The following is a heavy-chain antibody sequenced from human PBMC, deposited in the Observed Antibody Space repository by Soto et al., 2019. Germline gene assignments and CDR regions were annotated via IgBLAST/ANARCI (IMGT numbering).Heavy chain of an antibody. CDR1: GGSISSGDYY. V-gene: IGHV4-30-4*01. Sequence: SETLSLTCTVSGGSISSGDYYWSWIRQPPGKGLEWIGYIYYSGSTYYNPSLKSRVTISVDTSKNQFSLKLSSVTAADTAVYYCARERYCGGDCYPSPIDYWGQGTLVTVSS. CDR2: IYYSGST. D-gene: IGHD2-21*02. CDR3: ARERYCGGDCYPSPIDY. J-gene: IGHJ4*02.